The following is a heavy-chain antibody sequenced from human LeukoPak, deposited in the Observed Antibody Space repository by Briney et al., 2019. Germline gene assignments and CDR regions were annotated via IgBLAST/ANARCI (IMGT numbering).Heavy chain of an antibody. CDR3: ARQAPGYYYDSSGYYYFDY. CDR2: IYYSGST. Sequence: SETLSLTCAVYGGSFSGYYWSWIRRPPGKGLEWIGSIYYSGSTYYNPSLKSRVTISVDTSKNQFSLKLSSVTAADTAVYYCARQAPGYYYDSSGYYYFDYWGQGTLVTVSS. CDR1: GGSFSGYY. J-gene: IGHJ4*02. V-gene: IGHV4-34*01. D-gene: IGHD3-22*01.